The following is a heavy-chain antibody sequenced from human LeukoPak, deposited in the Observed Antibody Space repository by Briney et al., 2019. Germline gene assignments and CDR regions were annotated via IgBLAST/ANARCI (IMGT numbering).Heavy chain of an antibody. CDR3: ARDWYYGSGSYLDY. J-gene: IGHJ4*02. D-gene: IGHD3-10*01. CDR1: GASISSSNYY. CDR2: IYSSGNT. Sequence: SETLSLTCAVSGASISSSNYYWGWVRQSPGKGLEWIGNIYSSGNTYYNASLKSRVTMSVDTSKNQFSLKLSSVTAADTAVYYCARDWYYGSGSYLDYWGQGTLVTVSS. V-gene: IGHV4-39*07.